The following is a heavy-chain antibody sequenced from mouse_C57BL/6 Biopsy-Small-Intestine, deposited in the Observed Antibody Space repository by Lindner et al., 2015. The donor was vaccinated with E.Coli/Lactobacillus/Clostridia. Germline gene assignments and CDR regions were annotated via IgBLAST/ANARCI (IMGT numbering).Heavy chain of an antibody. D-gene: IGHD1-1*01. CDR1: GYTFTSYV. J-gene: IGHJ3*01. CDR3: ARPYYNDGRSFVY. V-gene: IGHV1-14*01. Sequence: VQLQESGPELVKPGASVKMSCKASGYTFTSYVMHWMKQKSGQGLEWIGLINPYNDVTNYSEKFKGKATLTSDKSSSTAYMELSSLTSEDSAVNYCARPYYNDGRSFVYWGQGTLVTVSA. CDR2: INPYNDVT.